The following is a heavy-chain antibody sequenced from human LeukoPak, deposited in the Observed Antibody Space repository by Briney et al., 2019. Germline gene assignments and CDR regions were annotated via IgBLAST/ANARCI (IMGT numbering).Heavy chain of an antibody. CDR2: IIPILGIA. D-gene: IGHD3-16*02. Sequence: GASVKVSCKASGGTFSSYAISWVQQAPGQGLEWMGRIIPILGIANYAQKFQGRVTITADKSTSTAYMELSSLRSEDTAVYYCASPQYDYVWGSYRRSFDYWGQGTLVTVSS. CDR3: ASPQYDYVWGSYRRSFDY. J-gene: IGHJ4*02. CDR1: GGTFSSYA. V-gene: IGHV1-69*04.